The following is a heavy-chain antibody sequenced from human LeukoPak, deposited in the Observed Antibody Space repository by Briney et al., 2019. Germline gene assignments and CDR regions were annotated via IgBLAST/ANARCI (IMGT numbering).Heavy chain of an antibody. CDR3: ARGVEPLAANTLAY. CDR2: LYSDGNT. V-gene: IGHV3-53*01. J-gene: IGHJ4*02. D-gene: IGHD1-14*01. Sequence: PGGSLRLSCAASGFTLITNDMTWVRQAPEKGLEWVSVLYSDGNTKYADSVQGRFTISRDNSKKTLYLEMNSLSPDDTAVYYCARGVEPLAANTLAYWGQGTLVTVSS. CDR1: GFTLITND.